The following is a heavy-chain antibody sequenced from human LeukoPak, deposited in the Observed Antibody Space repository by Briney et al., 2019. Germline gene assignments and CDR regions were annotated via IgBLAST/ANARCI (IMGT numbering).Heavy chain of an antibody. V-gene: IGHV4-34*01. CDR1: GGSFSGYY. J-gene: IGHJ4*02. CDR3: ARGPSMDY. CDR2: INHSGST. Sequence: SETLSLTCAVYGGSFSGYYWSWIRQPPGKGLEWIGEINHSGSTNYNPSLKSRVTISVDTSKNQFSLKLSSVAAADTAVYYCARGPSMDYWGQGTLVTVSS.